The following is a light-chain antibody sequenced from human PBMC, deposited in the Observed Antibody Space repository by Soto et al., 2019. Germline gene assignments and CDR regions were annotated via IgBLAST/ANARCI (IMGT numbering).Light chain of an antibody. CDR2: EVS. Sequence: QSALTQPASVSGSPGQSITISCTATSSDVGAYNYVSWYQQHPGKAPKLMIYEVSNRPSGVSNRFSGSKSGNAASLTISGFQAEDEADYYCSSYTSSSTYVFGTGTKLTVL. CDR3: SSYTSSSTYV. CDR1: SSDVGAYNY. J-gene: IGLJ1*01. V-gene: IGLV2-14*01.